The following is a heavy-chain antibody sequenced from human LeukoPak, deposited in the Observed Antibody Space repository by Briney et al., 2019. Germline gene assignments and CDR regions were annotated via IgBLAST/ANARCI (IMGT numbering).Heavy chain of an antibody. J-gene: IGHJ4*02. V-gene: IGHV4-59*01. CDR2: ISYTVTS. CDR3: ARVGDWNDLVY. CDR1: GCSISSYY. Sequence: PSETLSLTCTVSGCSISSYYWNWIRQPPGKGLEWIGYISYTVTSNYNPSLKSRVTISVDTSKNQFSLKLSSVTAADTAVYYCARVGDWNDLVYWGQGTLVTVSS. D-gene: IGHD1-1*01.